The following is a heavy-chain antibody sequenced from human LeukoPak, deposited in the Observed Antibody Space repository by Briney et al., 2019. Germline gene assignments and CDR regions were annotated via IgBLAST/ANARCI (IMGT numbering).Heavy chain of an antibody. CDR2: ISFSGANT. D-gene: IGHD6-13*01. V-gene: IGHV3-23*01. Sequence: GGSLRLSCVASGFTFSNYGMSWVRQAPGKGLEWVSRISFSGANTYYADSVRGRFTISRDNAKNSLYLQMNSLRAEDTAVYYCARGTIAAAGYYYFDYWGQGTQVTVSS. CDR1: GFTFSNYG. CDR3: ARGTIAAAGYYYFDY. J-gene: IGHJ4*02.